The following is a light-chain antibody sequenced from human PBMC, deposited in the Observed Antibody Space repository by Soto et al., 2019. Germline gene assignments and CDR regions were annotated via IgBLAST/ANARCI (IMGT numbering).Light chain of an antibody. CDR1: SSDVGGYNY. CDR3: SSYTSGSTHVV. Sequence: QSALTQPASVSGSPGQSITISCTGTSSDVGGYNYVSWYQQHPGKAPKLMIYDVNDRPSGASDRFSGSKSGNTASLTISGLQADDEADYFCSSYTSGSTHVVFGGGIKLTVL. J-gene: IGLJ2*01. CDR2: DVN. V-gene: IGLV2-14*03.